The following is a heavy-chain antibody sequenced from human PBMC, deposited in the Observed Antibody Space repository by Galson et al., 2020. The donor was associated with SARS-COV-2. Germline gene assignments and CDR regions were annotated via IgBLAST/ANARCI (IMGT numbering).Heavy chain of an antibody. Sequence: SETLSLTCAISGDSFTNNSAAWNWISQSPLSGLEWLGRTYYRSKWYNDSAVTVKSRITINSDTSKNQFALHLNAVTPEDTAVYYCARDHFDSYDYWGQGTLVTVSS. J-gene: IGHJ4*02. V-gene: IGHV6-1*01. CDR2: TYYRSKWYN. CDR3: ARDHFDSYDY. CDR1: GDSFTNNSAA. D-gene: IGHD3-10*01.